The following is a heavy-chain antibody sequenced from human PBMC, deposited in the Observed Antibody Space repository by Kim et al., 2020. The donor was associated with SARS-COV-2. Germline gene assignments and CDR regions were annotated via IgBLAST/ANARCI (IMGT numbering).Heavy chain of an antibody. CDR1: GGSISSGGYY. V-gene: IGHV4-31*03. CDR3: AREFRPRERNYYGSGSYSYFDY. D-gene: IGHD3-10*01. J-gene: IGHJ4*02. Sequence: SETLSLTCTVSGGSISSGGYYWSWIRQHPGKGLEWIGYIYYSGSTYYNPSLKSRVTISVDTSKNQFSLKLSSVTAADTAVYYCAREFRPRERNYYGSGSYSYFDYWGQGTLVTVSS. CDR2: IYYSGST.